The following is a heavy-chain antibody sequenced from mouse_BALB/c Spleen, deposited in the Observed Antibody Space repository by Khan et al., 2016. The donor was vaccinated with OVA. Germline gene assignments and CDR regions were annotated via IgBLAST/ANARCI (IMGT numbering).Heavy chain of an antibody. CDR1: GYSFTDYT. CDR3: SRGGYGGLAY. D-gene: IGHD1-1*01. J-gene: IGHJ3*01. V-gene: IGHV1-18*01. Sequence: EVQLQQSGPELVKPGASVKISCKASGYSFTDYTMNWVKQSHGKNLEWIGLINPYNVGTNYNQKFKGKATLTVDKSSSTAHMELLSLTSEDSAVYYCSRGGYGGLAYWGQGNLVTVSA. CDR2: INPYNVGT.